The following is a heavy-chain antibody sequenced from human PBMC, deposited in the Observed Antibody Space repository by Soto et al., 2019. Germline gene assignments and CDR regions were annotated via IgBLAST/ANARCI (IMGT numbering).Heavy chain of an antibody. J-gene: IGHJ4*02. CDR1: GGSISSGGTGSY. CDR3: ASGHDAYKVRY. CDR2: IYYTGNT. V-gene: IGHV4-31*03. Sequence: QVQLQESGPGLVKPSQTLSLTCTVSGGSISSGGTGSYWTWIRQLPGKGLEWIGYIYYTGNTYYTPSLKSRTTISIDTSENQFSLKLTSVTAADTAVYFCASGHDAYKVRYWSQGTLVTVSS. D-gene: IGHD1-1*01.